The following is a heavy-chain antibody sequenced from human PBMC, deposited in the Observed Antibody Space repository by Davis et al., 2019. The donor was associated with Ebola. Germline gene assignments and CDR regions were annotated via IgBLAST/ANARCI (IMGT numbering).Heavy chain of an antibody. J-gene: IGHJ6*02. D-gene: IGHD3-9*01. CDR2: IGTAGDT. CDR1: GFTFSSYD. Sequence: GGSLRLSCAASGFTFSSYDMHWVRQATGKGLEWVSAIGTAGDTYYPGSVKGRFTISRENAKNSLYLQMNSLRAGDTAVYYCARDRRYFDWLLRDYYYYGMDVWGQGTTVTVSS. V-gene: IGHV3-13*01. CDR3: ARDRRYFDWLLRDYYYYGMDV.